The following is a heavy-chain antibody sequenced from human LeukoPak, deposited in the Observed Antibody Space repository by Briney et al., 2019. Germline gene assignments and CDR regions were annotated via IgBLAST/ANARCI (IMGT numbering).Heavy chain of an antibody. CDR2: IYHSGST. J-gene: IGHJ2*01. Sequence: SETLSLTCAVSGGSISSSNWWSWVRQPPGKGLEWIGEIYHSGSTNYNPSLKSRVTISVDKSKNQFSLKLSSVTAADTAVYYCARAHGITIFGVVSKDWYFDLWGRGTLVTVSS. D-gene: IGHD3-3*01. CDR3: ARAHGITIFGVVSKDWYFDL. V-gene: IGHV4-4*02. CDR1: GGSISSSNW.